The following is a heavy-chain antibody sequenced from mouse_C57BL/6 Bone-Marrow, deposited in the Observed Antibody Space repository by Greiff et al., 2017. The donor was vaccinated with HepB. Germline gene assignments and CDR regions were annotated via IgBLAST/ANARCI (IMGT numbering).Heavy chain of an antibody. J-gene: IGHJ1*03. D-gene: IGHD1-1*01. CDR2: INPYNGGT. CDR3: ARAAYYYGSSFFV. Sequence: EVQLQQSGPVLVKPGASVKMSCKASGYTFTDYYMNWVKQSHGKSLEWIGVINPYNGGTSYNQKFKGEATLTVDKSSSTAYMELNSLTSEDSAVYYCARAAYYYGSSFFVWGTETTVTVSS. V-gene: IGHV1-19*01. CDR1: GYTFTDYY.